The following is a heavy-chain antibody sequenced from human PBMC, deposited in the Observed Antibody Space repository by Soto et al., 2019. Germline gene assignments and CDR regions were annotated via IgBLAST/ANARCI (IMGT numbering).Heavy chain of an antibody. CDR1: GFNFSSYA. V-gene: IGHV3-23*04. Sequence: EVQLVESGGGRVQPGGSLRLSCAASGFNFSSYAMSWVRQAPGKGLSWVSCISGSGGSTYYADSVKGRFNISRDNAKKSLYVQMTSLRAGDTAVYYCAKVTGYSYGSIRYYYAMYVWCQGPTVTV. J-gene: IGHJ6*02. CDR3: AKVTGYSYGSIRYYYAMYV. CDR2: ISGSGGST. D-gene: IGHD5-18*01.